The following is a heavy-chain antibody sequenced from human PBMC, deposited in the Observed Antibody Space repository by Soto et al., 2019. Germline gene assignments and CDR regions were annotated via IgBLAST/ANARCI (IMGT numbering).Heavy chain of an antibody. Sequence: EGQLVQSGGGVVQPGGSLTISCAASGSTFAYAMHWVRQAPGKGLEWVSGTHLWEIGTGCADSVLGRFTTTTDSAKKTLYLQMNSLRPEDTGIYFCLRDATAGGGDYWGQGTLVTVSS. J-gene: IGHJ4*02. CDR3: LRDATAGGGDY. CDR1: GSTFAYA. CDR2: THLWEIGT. D-gene: IGHD2-21*02. V-gene: IGHV3-9*01.